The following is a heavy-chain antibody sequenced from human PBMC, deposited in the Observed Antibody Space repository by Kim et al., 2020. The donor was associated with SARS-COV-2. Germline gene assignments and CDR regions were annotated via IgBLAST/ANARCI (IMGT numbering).Heavy chain of an antibody. V-gene: IGHV3-33*01. D-gene: IGHD1-26*01. CDR2: IWYDGSNK. CDR1: GFTFSSYG. CDR3: ARGGGHTGIVGATLAFDI. Sequence: GGSLRLSCAASGFTFSSYGMHWVRQAPGKGLEWVAVIWYDGSNKYYADSVKGRFTISRDNSKNTLYLQMNSLRAEDTAVYYCARGGGHTGIVGATLAFDIWGQGTMVTVSS. J-gene: IGHJ3*02.